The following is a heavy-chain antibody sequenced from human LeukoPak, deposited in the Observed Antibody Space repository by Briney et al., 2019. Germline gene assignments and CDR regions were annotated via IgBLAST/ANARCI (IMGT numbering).Heavy chain of an antibody. D-gene: IGHD3-22*01. J-gene: IGHJ4*02. Sequence: GGSLRLSCAASGFTFSSYSMNWVRQAPGKGLEWVSYISSSSSTIYYADSVKGRFTISRDNAKNSLYLQMNSLRAEDTAVYYCAPQGVITDYWGQGTLVTVSS. V-gene: IGHV3-48*04. CDR3: APQGVITDY. CDR1: GFTFSSYS. CDR2: ISSSSSTI.